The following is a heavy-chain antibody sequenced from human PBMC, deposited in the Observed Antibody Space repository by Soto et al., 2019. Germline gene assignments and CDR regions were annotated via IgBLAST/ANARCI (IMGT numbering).Heavy chain of an antibody. D-gene: IGHD5-18*01. CDR1: GFTFSSYS. V-gene: IGHV3-21*01. Sequence: EVQLVESGGGLVKPGGSLRLSCAASGFTFSSYSMNWVRQAPGKGLEWVSSISSSGSYIYYADSVKGRFTISRDNAKNSLYLQMNSLRAEDTAVYYCARDTAMETPDFDYWGQGTLVTVSS. CDR2: ISSSGSYI. CDR3: ARDTAMETPDFDY. J-gene: IGHJ4*02.